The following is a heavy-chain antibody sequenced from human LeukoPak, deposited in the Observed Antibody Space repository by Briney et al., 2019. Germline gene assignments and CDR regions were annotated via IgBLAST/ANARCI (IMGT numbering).Heavy chain of an antibody. J-gene: IGHJ3*02. D-gene: IGHD1-1*01. Sequence: ASVKVSCKASGGTFSSYAISWVRQAPGQGLEWMGGIIPIFGTANYAQKFQGRVTIIADESTSTAYMELSSLRSEDTAVYYCAREGASGAFDIWGQGTMVTVSS. CDR1: GGTFSSYA. V-gene: IGHV1-69*13. CDR3: AREGASGAFDI. CDR2: IIPIFGTA.